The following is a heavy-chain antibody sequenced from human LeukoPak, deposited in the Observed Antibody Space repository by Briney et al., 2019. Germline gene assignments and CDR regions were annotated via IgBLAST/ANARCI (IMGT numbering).Heavy chain of an antibody. Sequence: GGSLRLSCAASGFTFSSYWMSWVRQAPGKGLEWVSAISGSGGSTYYADSVKGRFTISRDNSKNTLYLQMNSLRAEDTAVYYCAKPYSSGWYFDYWGQGTLVTVSS. J-gene: IGHJ4*02. CDR1: GFTFSSYW. CDR2: ISGSGGST. D-gene: IGHD6-19*01. CDR3: AKPYSSGWYFDY. V-gene: IGHV3-23*01.